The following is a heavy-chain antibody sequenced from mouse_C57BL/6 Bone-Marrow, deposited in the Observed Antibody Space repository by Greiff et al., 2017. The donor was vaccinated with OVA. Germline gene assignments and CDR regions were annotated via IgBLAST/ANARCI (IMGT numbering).Heavy chain of an antibody. CDR3: ARHMVTTRAWFAY. CDR2: IHPNSGST. Sequence: QVQLKQPGAELVKPGASVKLSCKASGYTFTSYWMHWVKQRPGQGLEWIGMIHPNSGSTNYNEKFKSKATLTVDKSSSTAYMQLSSLTSEDSAVYYCARHMVTTRAWFAYWGQGTLVTVSA. CDR1: GYTFTSYW. V-gene: IGHV1-64*01. D-gene: IGHD2-2*01. J-gene: IGHJ3*01.